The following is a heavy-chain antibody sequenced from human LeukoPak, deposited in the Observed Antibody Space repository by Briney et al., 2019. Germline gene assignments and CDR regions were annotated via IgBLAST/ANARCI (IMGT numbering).Heavy chain of an antibody. V-gene: IGHV3-74*01. Sequence: GGSLRLSCAASGFSFSSYWMHWVRQAPGKALVWVSRIKSDGKTNYADSVKGRFTISRDNAKNTVSLQMNSLRAEDTGVYYCARAPSEIGGYYPEYFRHWGQGTLVTVSS. D-gene: IGHD3-22*01. J-gene: IGHJ1*01. CDR2: IKSDGKT. CDR3: ARAPSEIGGYYPEYFRH. CDR1: GFSFSSYW.